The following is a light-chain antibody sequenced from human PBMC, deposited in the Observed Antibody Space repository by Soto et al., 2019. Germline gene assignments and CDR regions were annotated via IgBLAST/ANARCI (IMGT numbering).Light chain of an antibody. J-gene: IGKJ1*01. CDR3: QQDNNWPPDRT. V-gene: IGKV3-15*01. CDR1: QGVGSN. Sequence: EIVMTQSPATLSVSPGDRAALSCWASQGVGSNLAWYQQKPGQAPRVLIYGASTRATGTPARFSGSGSGTEFTLTISSLQSEDFAIYFCQQDNNWPPDRTFGQGTKVEIK. CDR2: GAS.